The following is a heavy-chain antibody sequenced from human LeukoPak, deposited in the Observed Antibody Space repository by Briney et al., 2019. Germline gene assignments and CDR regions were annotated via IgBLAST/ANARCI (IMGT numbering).Heavy chain of an antibody. D-gene: IGHD3-22*01. Sequence: GGALRLSCAVSGISLSNYGLSWVRQAPGKGLEWVAGISGSGGGTSYADSLKGRFTISRDNPKNTLYLQMNRLRAEDTAEYFCAKRGVVIRVILVGFHKEAYYFDSWGQGALVTVSS. J-gene: IGHJ4*02. V-gene: IGHV3-23*01. CDR2: ISGSGGGT. CDR1: GISLSNYG. CDR3: AKRGVVIRVILVGFHKEAYYFDS.